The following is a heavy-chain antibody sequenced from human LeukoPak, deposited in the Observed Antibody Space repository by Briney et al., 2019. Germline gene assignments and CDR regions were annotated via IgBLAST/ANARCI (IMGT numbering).Heavy chain of an antibody. CDR1: GGTFSSYA. J-gene: IGHJ4*02. V-gene: IGHV1-69*06. CDR3: ARDGGYSGYDSEYYFDY. CDR2: IIPIFGTA. Sequence: SVKVSCKASGGTFSSYAISWVRQAPGQGLEWMGGIIPIFGTANYAQKFQGRVTITADKSTSTAHMELSSLRSEDTAVYYCARDGGYSGYDSEYYFDYWGQGTLVTVSS. D-gene: IGHD5-12*01.